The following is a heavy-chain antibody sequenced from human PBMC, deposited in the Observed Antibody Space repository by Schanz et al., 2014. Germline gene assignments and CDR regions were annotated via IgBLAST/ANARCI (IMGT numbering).Heavy chain of an antibody. CDR1: GFTFSTYA. CDR3: ARGTDWNLHY. J-gene: IGHJ4*02. V-gene: IGHV3-33*08. CDR2: IWSDGSTK. D-gene: IGHD1-1*01. Sequence: VQLVESGGGLVQPGGSLRLSCAASGFTFSTYAMSWVRQAPGKGPEWVAVIWSDGSTKYYADSVKGRFTVSRDSGQNSLYLQMNSLRAGDTAVYYCARGTDWNLHYWGQGALVTVSS.